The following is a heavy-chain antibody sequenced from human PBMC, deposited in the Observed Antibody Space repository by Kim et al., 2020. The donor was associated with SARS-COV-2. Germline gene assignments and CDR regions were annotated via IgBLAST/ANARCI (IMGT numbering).Heavy chain of an antibody. D-gene: IGHD6-6*01. V-gene: IGHV7-4-1*02. J-gene: IGHJ5*02. CDR3: ARRTLSSSSESIWGFS. Sequence: ASVKVSCKASGYTFTSYAMNWVRQAPGQGLEWMGWINTNTGNPTYAQGFTGRFVFSLDTSVSTAYLQISSLKAEDTAVYYCARRTLSSSSESIWGFSWGQGTLVTVSS. CDR1: GYTFTSYA. CDR2: INTNTGNP.